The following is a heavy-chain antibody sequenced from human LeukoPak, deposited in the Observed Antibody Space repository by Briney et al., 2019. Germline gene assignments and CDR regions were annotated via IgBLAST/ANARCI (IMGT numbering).Heavy chain of an antibody. D-gene: IGHD2-15*01. CDR3: ARGSSAVLN. J-gene: IGHJ4*02. Sequence: GGSLRLSCAASGFTFSDYYMSWIRPAAGKGLEWVANIKQDGSDRNYVGSVKGRFTISRDNAMNSLYLQMNSLRAEDTAVYYCARGSSAVLNWGQGTLVTVSS. CDR1: GFTFSDYY. V-gene: IGHV3-7*01. CDR2: IKQDGSDR.